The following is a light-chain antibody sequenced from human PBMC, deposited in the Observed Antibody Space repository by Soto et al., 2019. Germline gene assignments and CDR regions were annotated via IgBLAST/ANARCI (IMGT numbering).Light chain of an antibody. CDR1: QDIANY. CDR2: ATS. J-gene: IGKJ1*01. V-gene: IGKV1-9*01. Sequence: IQLTQSPSFLSASLGDRFTIACRASQDIANYLAWYQQKPGKAPKFLIYATSTFQSGVPSRFSGSGSGTEFTLTISSLQPDDFGTYYCQEYNSYWTFGQGTKVDIK. CDR3: QEYNSYWT.